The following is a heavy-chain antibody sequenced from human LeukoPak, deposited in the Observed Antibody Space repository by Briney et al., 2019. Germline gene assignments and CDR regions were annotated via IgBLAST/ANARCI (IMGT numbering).Heavy chain of an antibody. J-gene: IGHJ4*02. CDR1: GFSFSDFG. D-gene: IGHD3-16*02. Sequence: PGGSLRLSCAASGFSFSDFGMNWVRQAPGKGLEWVSSISAHSRYIYYADSVKGRFTISRDNAQTSLYLEMNSLRGEDSAVYYCAKDGGSYVWGSYRSFDYWGQGTLVTVSS. CDR2: ISAHSRYI. CDR3: AKDGGSYVWGSYRSFDY. V-gene: IGHV3-21*01.